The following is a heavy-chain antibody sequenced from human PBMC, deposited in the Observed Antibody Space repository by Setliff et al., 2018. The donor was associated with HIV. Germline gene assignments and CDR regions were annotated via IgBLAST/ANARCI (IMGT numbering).Heavy chain of an antibody. CDR3: AKDYYDSSGYYG. CDR2: ISGSGGST. J-gene: IGHJ4*02. Sequence: PGGSLRLSCAASGFILSSYVMSWVRQAPGKGLEWVSGISGSGGSTYYADSVKGRFTISRDNSKNMLYLQMNSLRAEDTAVYYCAKDYYDSSGYYGWGQGTLVTVSS. D-gene: IGHD3-22*01. CDR1: GFILSSYV. V-gene: IGHV3-23*01.